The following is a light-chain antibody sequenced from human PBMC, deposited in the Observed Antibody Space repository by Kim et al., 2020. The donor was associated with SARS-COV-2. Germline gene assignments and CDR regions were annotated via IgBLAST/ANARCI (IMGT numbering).Light chain of an antibody. CDR2: AAS. Sequence: ASIRDRVTITCRSSQAISNRLAWYQQRPGRAPKSLIYAASTLRSGVPSRFSSSGSGTDFTLTINSLQPEDVATYYCQQTSSFPLTFGGKAKMDIK. J-gene: IGKJ4*01. V-gene: IGKV1D-12*01. CDR1: QAISNR. CDR3: QQTSSFPLT.